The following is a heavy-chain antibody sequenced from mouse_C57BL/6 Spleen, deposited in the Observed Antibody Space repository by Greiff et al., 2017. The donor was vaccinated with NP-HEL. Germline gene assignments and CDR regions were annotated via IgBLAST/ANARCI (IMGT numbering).Heavy chain of an antibody. CDR1: GYTFTDYY. Sequence: EVKLQESGPVLVKPGASVKMSCKASGYTFTDYYMNWVKQSHGKSLEWIGVINPYNGGTSYNQKFKGKATLTVDKSSSTAYMELNSLTSEDSAVYYCARGRRYFDVWGTGTTVTVSS. CDR3: ARGRRYFDV. V-gene: IGHV1-19*01. J-gene: IGHJ1*03. CDR2: INPYNGGT. D-gene: IGHD1-1*01.